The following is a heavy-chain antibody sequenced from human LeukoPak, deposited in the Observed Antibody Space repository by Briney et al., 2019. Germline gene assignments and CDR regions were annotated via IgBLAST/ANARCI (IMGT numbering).Heavy chain of an antibody. D-gene: IGHD6-19*01. CDR1: GFTFSSYA. J-gene: IGHJ4*02. CDR3: ARQWLING. Sequence: PGGSLRLTCAASGFTFSSYAMNWVRQAPGKGLEWVSSISESGGTTDYADSVKGRFTISRDNSKNTLYLQMNRLRAEDTAVYYCARQWLINGWGQGILVTVSS. V-gene: IGHV3-23*01. CDR2: ISESGGTT.